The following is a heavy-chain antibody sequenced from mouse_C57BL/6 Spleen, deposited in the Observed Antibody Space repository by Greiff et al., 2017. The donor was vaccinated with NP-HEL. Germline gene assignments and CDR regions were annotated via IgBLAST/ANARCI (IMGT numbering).Heavy chain of an antibody. D-gene: IGHD1-1*01. CDR1: GYTFTDYE. CDR3: TRRILITTVVARGY. J-gene: IGHJ2*01. V-gene: IGHV1-15*01. CDR2: IDPETGGT. Sequence: QVQLKQSGAELVRPGASVTLSCKASGYTFTDYEMHWVKQTPVHGLEWIGAIDPETGGTAYNQKFKGKAILTADKSSSTAYMELRSLTSEDSAVYYCTRRILITTVVARGYWGQGTTLTVSS.